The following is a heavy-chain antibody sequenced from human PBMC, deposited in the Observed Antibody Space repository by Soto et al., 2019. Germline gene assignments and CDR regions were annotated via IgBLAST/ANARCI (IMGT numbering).Heavy chain of an antibody. Sequence: EVQLLESGGGLVQPGGSLRLSCAASGFTFSSYAMSWVRQAPGKGLEWVSAISGSGGSTYYADSVKGRFTISRDNSKNTLYLQMNSLRAEDTAVYYCAKASYRNYANYYYYYMDVWGKGTTVTVSS. V-gene: IGHV3-23*01. CDR1: GFTFSSYA. D-gene: IGHD4-4*01. CDR3: AKASYRNYANYYYYYMDV. J-gene: IGHJ6*03. CDR2: ISGSGGST.